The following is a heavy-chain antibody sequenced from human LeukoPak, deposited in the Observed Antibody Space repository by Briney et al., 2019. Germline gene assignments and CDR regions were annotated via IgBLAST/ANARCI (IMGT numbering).Heavy chain of an antibody. V-gene: IGHV3-30*04. CDR2: ISYDGSNK. J-gene: IGHJ4*02. CDR1: GFTFSSYA. CDR3: ARDGGDKRGWFDY. Sequence: PGRSLRLSCAASGFTFSSYAMHWVRQAPGKGLEWVAVISYDGSNKYYADSVKGRFTISRDNSKNTLYLQMNSLRAEDTAVYYCARDGGDKRGWFDYWGQGTLVTVSS. D-gene: IGHD2-21*02.